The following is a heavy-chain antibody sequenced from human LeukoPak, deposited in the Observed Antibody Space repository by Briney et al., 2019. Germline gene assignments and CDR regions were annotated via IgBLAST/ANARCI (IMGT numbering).Heavy chain of an antibody. CDR1: GFTFSSYG. D-gene: IGHD3-22*01. Sequence: GGSLRLSCAAAGFTFSSYGMSWVRQAPGKGLEGGSGISTSGGSSSYADSVKGRFTISRDNPRNTLDMQTNSLRAEDTALYSCAIMQPYYDGSGYWVQWGQGALVAVSS. J-gene: IGHJ4*02. CDR2: ISTSGGSS. CDR3: AIMQPYYDGSGYWVQ. V-gene: IGHV3-23*01.